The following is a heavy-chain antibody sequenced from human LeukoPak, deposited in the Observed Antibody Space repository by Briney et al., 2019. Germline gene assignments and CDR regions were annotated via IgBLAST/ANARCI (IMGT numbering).Heavy chain of an antibody. D-gene: IGHD2-15*01. CDR1: GDSVSSNSAA. CDR3: ARDRPWGCSGGSCPPHPFDY. J-gene: IGHJ4*02. V-gene: IGHV6-1*01. CDR2: TYYRSKWYN. Sequence: SQTLSLTCAISGDSVSSNSAAWNWIRQSPSRGLEWLGSTYYRSKWYNDYAVSVKSRITINPDTSKNQFSLQLNSVTPEDTAVYYCARDRPWGCSGGSCPPHPFDYWGQGTLVTVSS.